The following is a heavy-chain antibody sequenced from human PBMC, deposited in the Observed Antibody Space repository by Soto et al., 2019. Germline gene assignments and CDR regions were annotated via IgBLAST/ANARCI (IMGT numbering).Heavy chain of an antibody. D-gene: IGHD4-17*01. J-gene: IGHJ5*02. CDR2: IYYSGST. Sequence: PSETLSLTCTVSGGSISSYYWSWIRQPPGKGLEWIGYIYYSGSTNYNPSLKSRVTISVDTSKNQFSLKLSSVTAADTAVYYCARGPLLPTVGYNWFDPWGQGTLVTSPQ. V-gene: IGHV4-59*01. CDR1: GGSISSYY. CDR3: ARGPLLPTVGYNWFDP.